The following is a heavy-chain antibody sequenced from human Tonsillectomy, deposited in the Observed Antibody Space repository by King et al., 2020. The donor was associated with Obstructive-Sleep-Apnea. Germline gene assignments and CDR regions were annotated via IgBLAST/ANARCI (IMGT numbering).Heavy chain of an antibody. CDR1: GFTFSSYG. Sequence: VQLVESGGGVVQPGRSLRLSCAASGFTFSSYGMHWVRQAPGKGLEWVAGLAYGGSNKYHADSVKGRFTVSRDNSNTTPDLQMNSLRAEDTAVYYLAKSSNAYYYAMDVWGQGTTVTVSS. CDR3: AKSSNAYYYAMDV. J-gene: IGHJ6*02. V-gene: IGHV3-30*18. CDR2: LAYGGSNK.